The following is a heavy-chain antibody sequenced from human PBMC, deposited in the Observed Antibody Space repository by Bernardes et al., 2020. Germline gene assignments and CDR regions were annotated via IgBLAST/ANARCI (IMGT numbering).Heavy chain of an antibody. CDR1: GFTFSSYS. J-gene: IGHJ6*02. V-gene: IGHV3-48*02. D-gene: IGHD3-3*01. CDR3: ARDRITIFGVPMDV. CDR2: ISSSSSTI. Sequence: GGSLRLSCAASGFTFSSYSMNWVRQAPGKGLEWVSYISSSSSTIYYADSVKGRFTISSDNAKNSLYLQMNSLRDEDTAVYYCARDRITIFGVPMDVWGQGTTVTVSS.